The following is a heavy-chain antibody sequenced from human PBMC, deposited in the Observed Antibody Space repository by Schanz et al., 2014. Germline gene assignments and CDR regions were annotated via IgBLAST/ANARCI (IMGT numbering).Heavy chain of an antibody. D-gene: IGHD5-18*01. J-gene: IGHJ3*02. Sequence: QVQLVQSGAEVKKPGASVKVSCKASGYTFTSYGISWVRQAPGQGLEWMGWISAYTNNTNYTQKFQGRVTMTIDPYTSTAYMELRSLRSDDTALYYCTRGGYSYALSAFDIWGQGTMVTVSS. CDR1: GYTFTSYG. V-gene: IGHV1-18*01. CDR2: ISAYTNNT. CDR3: TRGGYSYALSAFDI.